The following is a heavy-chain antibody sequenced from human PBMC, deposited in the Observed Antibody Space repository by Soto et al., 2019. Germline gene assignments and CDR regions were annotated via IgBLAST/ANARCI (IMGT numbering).Heavy chain of an antibody. J-gene: IGHJ5*02. D-gene: IGHD3-22*01. CDR1: GGSVSSGSYY. CDR3: ARWVTMIVGEHNWFDP. V-gene: IGHV4-61*01. Sequence: QVQLQESGPGLVKPSETLSLTCTVSGGSVSSGSYYWSWIRQPPGKGLEWIGYIYYSGSTNYNPALKSRVTISVETSKNQFARKLSSVTAADTAVYYCARWVTMIVGEHNWFDPWGQGTLVTVSS. CDR2: IYYSGST.